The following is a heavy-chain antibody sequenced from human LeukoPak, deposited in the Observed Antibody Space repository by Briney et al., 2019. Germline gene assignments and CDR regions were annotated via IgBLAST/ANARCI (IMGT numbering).Heavy chain of an antibody. CDR2: IKPIFGTA. D-gene: IGHD4-11*01. CDR1: GGTFSSYA. J-gene: IGHJ6*04. V-gene: IGHV1-69*13. Sequence: SVKVSCKASGGTFSSYAISWVRQAPGQGLEWMGGIKPIFGTANHAQKFQGRVTITADESTSTAYMELSSLRSEDTAVYYCARASLYSNYNPHGVDVWGKGTTVTVSS. CDR3: ARASLYSNYNPHGVDV.